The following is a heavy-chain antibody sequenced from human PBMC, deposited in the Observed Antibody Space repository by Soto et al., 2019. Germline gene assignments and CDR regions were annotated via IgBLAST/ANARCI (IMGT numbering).Heavy chain of an antibody. J-gene: IGHJ6*02. CDR2: IYYSGST. V-gene: IGHV4-39*01. CDR3: ARHYQWLFNYYYYGMDV. CDR1: GGSISSSSYY. Sequence: SETLSLTCTVSGGSISSSSYYWGWIRQPPGKGLEWIGSIYYSGSTYYNPSLKSRVTISVDTSKNQFSLKLSSVTAADTAVYYCARHYQWLFNYYYYGMDVWGQGTTVTVSS. D-gene: IGHD3-22*01.